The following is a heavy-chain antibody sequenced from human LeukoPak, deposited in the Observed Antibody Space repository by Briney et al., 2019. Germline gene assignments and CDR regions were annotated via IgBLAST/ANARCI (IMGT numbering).Heavy chain of an antibody. D-gene: IGHD6-13*01. CDR1: GFTFTSSA. CDR2: IVVRSGNT. J-gene: IGHJ6*03. CDR3: AAGTGYSSSWYPPSAVEYYMDV. Sequence: ASVKVSCKASGFTFTSSAMQWVRQARGQRLEWRGWIVVRSGNTNYAQKFQERVTLTTDMYTSTAYMELSSLRSEDTAVYYCAAGTGYSSSWYPPSAVEYYMDVWGKGTTVTVSS. V-gene: IGHV1-58*02.